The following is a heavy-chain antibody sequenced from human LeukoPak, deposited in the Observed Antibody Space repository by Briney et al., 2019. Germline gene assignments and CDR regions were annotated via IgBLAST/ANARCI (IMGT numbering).Heavy chain of an antibody. V-gene: IGHV4-4*02. J-gene: IGHJ5*02. CDR3: ARYHANYYGSGEFDP. CDR2: VNLQGST. Sequence: SETLSLTCGVSGGSITITNYWTWVRQPPGKGLEWIGEVNLQGSTNYNPSLKSRVTISVDTSKNQFSLKLSSVTAADTAVYYCARYHANYYGSGEFDPWGQGTLVTVSS. CDR1: GGSITITNY. D-gene: IGHD3-10*01.